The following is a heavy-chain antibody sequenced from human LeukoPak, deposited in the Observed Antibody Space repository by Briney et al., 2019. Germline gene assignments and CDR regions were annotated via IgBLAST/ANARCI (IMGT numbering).Heavy chain of an antibody. CDR3: AKVVPASGSQS. CDR1: GFTFSSYA. J-gene: IGHJ5*02. V-gene: IGHV3-23*01. CDR2: ISGSGGST. Sequence: GGSLRLSRAASGFTFSSYAMSWVRQAPGKGLEWVSAISGSGGSTYYADSVKGRFTISRDNSKNTLYLQMNSLRAEDTAVYFCAKVVPASGSQSWGQGTLVTVSS. D-gene: IGHD6-13*01.